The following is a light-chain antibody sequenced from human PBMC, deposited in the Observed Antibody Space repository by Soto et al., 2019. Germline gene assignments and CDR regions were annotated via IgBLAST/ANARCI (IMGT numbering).Light chain of an antibody. CDR2: DVS. J-gene: IGLJ1*01. Sequence: QSVLTQAAPASWSPGQSIAISRTGNNKAVGAYNYVSWYQQHPGKAPKLMIYDVSNRPSGVSNRFSGSKSGNTASLTISGLQAEDEADYYCNSYTTSSTYVFGTGTKVTVL. CDR1: NKAVGAYNY. CDR3: NSYTTSSTYV. V-gene: IGLV2-14*03.